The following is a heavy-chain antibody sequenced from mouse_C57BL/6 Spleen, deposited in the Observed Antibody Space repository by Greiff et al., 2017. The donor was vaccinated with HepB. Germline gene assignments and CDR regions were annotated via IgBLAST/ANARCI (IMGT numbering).Heavy chain of an antibody. Sequence: VQLQQSGPELVKPGASVKISCKASGYAFSSSWMNWVKQRPGKGLEWIGRISPGDGDTNYKGKFKCKATLTADKSSSTAYMQLSSLTSEDSAVYFCARGGTTVVGDYAMDYWGQGTSVTVSS. CDR1: GYAFSSSW. D-gene: IGHD1-1*01. CDR2: ISPGDGDT. J-gene: IGHJ4*01. CDR3: ARGGTTVVGDYAMDY. V-gene: IGHV1-82*01.